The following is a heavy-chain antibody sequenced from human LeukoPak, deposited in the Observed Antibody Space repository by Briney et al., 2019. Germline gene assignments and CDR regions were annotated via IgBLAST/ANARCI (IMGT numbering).Heavy chain of an antibody. CDR3: TTPRQQLAPYYFDY. D-gene: IGHD6-13*01. V-gene: IGHV3-15*01. J-gene: IGHJ4*02. Sequence: GGSLRLSCAASGFTFSNAWMSWVRQAPGKGLEWVGRIKSKTDGGTTDYAAPVKGRFTISRDDSKNTLYLQMNSLKTEDTAVYYCTTPRQQLAPYYFDYWGQGTLVTVSS. CDR1: GFTFSNAW. CDR2: IKSKTDGGTT.